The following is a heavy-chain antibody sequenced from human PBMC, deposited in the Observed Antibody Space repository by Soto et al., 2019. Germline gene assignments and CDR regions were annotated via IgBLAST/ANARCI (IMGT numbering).Heavy chain of an antibody. V-gene: IGHV3-9*01. CDR2: ISWNSGSI. J-gene: IGHJ3*02. CDR1: GFTFDDYA. D-gene: IGHD6-13*01. Sequence: GGSLRLSCVASGFTFDDYAMHWVRQAPGKGLEWVSGISWNSGSIGYADSVKGRFTISRDNAKNSLYLQMNSLRAEDTALYYCAKVWSSSWYDAFDIWGQGTMVTVS. CDR3: AKVWSSSWYDAFDI.